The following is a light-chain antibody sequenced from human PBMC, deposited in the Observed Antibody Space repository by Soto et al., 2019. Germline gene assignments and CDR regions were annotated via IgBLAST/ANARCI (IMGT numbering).Light chain of an antibody. CDR2: AAT. CDR1: QSISSY. CDR3: QQSYSIPWT. Sequence: IQMTQSPSSLSASVGDRVTITCRASQSISSYLNWYQQKLGKAPKLLIYAATSLQSGVPSRFSGSGSGTDFTLTISSLQPEDFATYYCQQSYSIPWTFGQGTKVEIK. V-gene: IGKV1-39*01. J-gene: IGKJ1*01.